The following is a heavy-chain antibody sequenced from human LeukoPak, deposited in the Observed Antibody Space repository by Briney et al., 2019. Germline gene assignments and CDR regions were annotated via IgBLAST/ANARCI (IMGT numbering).Heavy chain of an antibody. CDR1: GFTFSSYG. CDR2: IWYDGSNK. V-gene: IGHV3-33*01. Sequence: PGGSLRLSCAASGFTFSSYGMHWVRQAPGKGLEWVAVIWYDGSNKYYADSVKGRFTISRDNSKNTLYLQMNSLRAEDMAVYYCAGDGSVNDYGDYAGAFDIWGQGTMVTVSS. CDR3: AGDGSVNDYGDYAGAFDI. J-gene: IGHJ3*02. D-gene: IGHD4-17*01.